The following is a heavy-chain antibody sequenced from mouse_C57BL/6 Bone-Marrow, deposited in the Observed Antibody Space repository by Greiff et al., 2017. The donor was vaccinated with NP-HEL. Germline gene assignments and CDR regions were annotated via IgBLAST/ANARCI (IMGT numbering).Heavy chain of an antibody. CDR1: GYTFTSYW. V-gene: IGHV1-69*01. J-gene: IGHJ4*01. CDR2: IDPSDSYT. D-gene: IGHD2-3*01. CDR3: ARDGYYPYYYAMDY. Sequence: VQLQQPGAELVMPGASVKLSCKASGYTFTSYWMHWVKQRPGQGLEWIGEIDPSDSYTNYTQKFKGKSTLTVDKSSSTAYMQLSSLTSEDSAVYYCARDGYYPYYYAMDYWGQGTSVTVSS.